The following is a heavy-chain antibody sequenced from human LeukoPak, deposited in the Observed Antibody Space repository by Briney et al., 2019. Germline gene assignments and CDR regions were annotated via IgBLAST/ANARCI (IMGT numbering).Heavy chain of an antibody. J-gene: IGHJ5*02. CDR1: GYTFTGDY. D-gene: IGHD6-13*01. CDR3: ARDGSSRRTFDP. V-gene: IGHV1-2*02. Sequence: ASVKVSCKASGYTFTGDYMYWVRQVPGQGLEWMGWINPNTGTTNYAQKFQGRVSKTRDTSITTAYMELHSLTPDDTAVYYCARDGSSRRTFDPWGQGTLVTVSS. CDR2: INPNTGTT.